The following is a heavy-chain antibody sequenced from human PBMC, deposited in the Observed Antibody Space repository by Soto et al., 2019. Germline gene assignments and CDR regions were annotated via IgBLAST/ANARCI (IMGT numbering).Heavy chain of an antibody. Sequence: QVQLVQSGAEVEKPGSSVKVSCKTSGGTFSSYAISWVRQAPGQGLEWMGGISPIFGAANSAQKFQGRVTITADKSTSTVFMELSSLRSEDTALYYCARERSSSWYNHFYGFDVWGQGTTVTVSS. J-gene: IGHJ6*02. CDR2: ISPIFGAA. CDR1: GGTFSSYA. V-gene: IGHV1-69*06. D-gene: IGHD6-13*01. CDR3: ARERSSSWYNHFYGFDV.